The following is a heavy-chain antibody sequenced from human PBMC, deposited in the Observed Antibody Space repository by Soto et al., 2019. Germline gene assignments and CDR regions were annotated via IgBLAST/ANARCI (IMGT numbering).Heavy chain of an antibody. J-gene: IGHJ4*02. D-gene: IGHD6-19*01. V-gene: IGHV3-74*01. CDR3: ARDPAPIGWYDY. CDR1: GFTLSNYW. Sequence: GGSLRLSCAASGFTLSNYWMHWVRQAPGKGLEWVSRINRDGSSTSYADSVKGRFTISRDSAKNTLYLQMNSLRAEDTAVYYCARDPAPIGWYDYWGQGTLVTVSS. CDR2: INRDGSST.